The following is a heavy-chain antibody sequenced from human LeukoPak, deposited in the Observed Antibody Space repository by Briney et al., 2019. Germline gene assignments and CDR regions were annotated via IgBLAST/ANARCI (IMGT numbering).Heavy chain of an antibody. CDR1: GGSISSYY. CDR3: ATSTMVRGNNWFDP. J-gene: IGHJ5*02. Sequence: SETLSLTCTVAGGSISSYYWSWIRQPPGKGLGWVGYIYYSGSTNYNPSLKSRVPISVDTSKIPFSLKLSSVAAADTAVYYCATSTMVRGNNWFDPWGQGTLVTVSS. D-gene: IGHD3-10*01. V-gene: IGHV4-59*01. CDR2: IYYSGST.